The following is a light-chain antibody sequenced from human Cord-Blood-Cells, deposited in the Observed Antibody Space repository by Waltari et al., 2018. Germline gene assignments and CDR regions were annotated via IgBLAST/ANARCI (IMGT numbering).Light chain of an antibody. CDR2: KAS. CDR1: QSISSW. V-gene: IGKV1-5*03. CDR3: QQYNSYST. J-gene: IGKJ2*01. Sequence: DIQMTQSPSTLSASAGDRVTITCRASQSISSWLAWYQQKPRKAPKLLIYKASSLESGVPSRFSGSGSGTEFTLTISSLQPDDFATYYCQQYNSYSTFGQGTKLEIK.